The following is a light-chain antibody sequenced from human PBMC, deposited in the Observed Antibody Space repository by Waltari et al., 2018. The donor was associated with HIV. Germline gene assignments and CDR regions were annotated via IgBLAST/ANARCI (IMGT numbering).Light chain of an antibody. J-gene: IGLJ1*01. CDR3: SSYTSDYTYV. Sequence: QSALTQPASVSGSPGQSITISCTGTSSDVGGYNYVSWYQHHPGKAPKLLIYEVSNRPPGVSNRFSVSKSDNTASLTISGLQAEDEADYYCSSYTSDYTYVFGSGTEVTVL. CDR1: SSDVGGYNY. CDR2: EVS. V-gene: IGLV2-14*01.